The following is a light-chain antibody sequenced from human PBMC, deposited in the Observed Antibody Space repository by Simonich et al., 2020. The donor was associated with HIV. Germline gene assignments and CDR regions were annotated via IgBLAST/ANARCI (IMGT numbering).Light chain of an antibody. Sequence: QSVLTQPPSASGTPGQRVTISCSGSSSNIRSNTVNWDQHLPRTAPKLLIYRNNPRPSGSPYRFSGSNAGTSASLAITGLQAEDEADYYCQSYDSSLSGVVFGGGTKLTVL. CDR3: QSYDSSLSGVV. J-gene: IGLJ2*01. V-gene: IGLV1-44*01. CDR1: SSNIRSNT. CDR2: RNN.